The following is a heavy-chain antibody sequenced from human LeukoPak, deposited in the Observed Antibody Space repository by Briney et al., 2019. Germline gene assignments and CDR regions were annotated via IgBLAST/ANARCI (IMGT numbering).Heavy chain of an antibody. V-gene: IGHV4-61*01. D-gene: IGHD1-1*01. J-gene: IGHJ5*02. Sequence: SETLSLTCTVSGGSISSGSYYWSWIRQPPGKGLEWIGYIYYSGSTNYSPSLKSRVTISVDTSKNQFSLKLSSVTAADTAVYYCARDSYRFDPWGQGTLVTVSS. CDR2: IYYSGST. CDR3: ARDSYRFDP. CDR1: GGSISSGSYY.